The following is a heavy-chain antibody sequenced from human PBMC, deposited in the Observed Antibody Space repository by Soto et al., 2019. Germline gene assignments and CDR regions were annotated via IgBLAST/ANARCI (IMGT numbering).Heavy chain of an antibody. V-gene: IGHV3-23*01. J-gene: IGHJ6*02. CDR2: ISGSGGST. CDR3: AVVPAETLYYYYGMDV. D-gene: IGHD2-2*01. Sequence: QAGGSLRLSCAASGFTFSSYAMSWVRQAPGKGLEWVSAISGSGGSTYYADSVKGRFTISRDNSKNTLYLQMNSLRAEDTAVYYCAVVPAETLYYYYGMDVWGQGTTVTVSS. CDR1: GFTFSSYA.